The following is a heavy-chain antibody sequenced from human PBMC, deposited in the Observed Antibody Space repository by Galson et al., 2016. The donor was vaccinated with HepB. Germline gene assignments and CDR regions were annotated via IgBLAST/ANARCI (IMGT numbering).Heavy chain of an antibody. Sequence: SLRLSCAASGFTFSSYWMTWVRQAPGKGLEWVANIKRDGGEKYYVDSVKGRFTISRDNAKKSLYLQMNSLRTEDTAVYYCVMESYDFYSGPRFDCWGQGTLVTVSS. CDR3: VMESYDFYSGPRFDC. CDR1: GFTFSSYW. J-gene: IGHJ4*02. D-gene: IGHD3-3*01. CDR2: IKRDGGEK. V-gene: IGHV3-7*04.